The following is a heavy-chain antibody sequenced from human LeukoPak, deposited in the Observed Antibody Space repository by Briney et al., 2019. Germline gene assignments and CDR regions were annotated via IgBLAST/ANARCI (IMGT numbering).Heavy chain of an antibody. CDR3: ARGGSSWYAYYYYYTDV. CDR2: IRSKAYGGTT. V-gene: IGHV3-49*03. CDR1: GFTFGDYA. J-gene: IGHJ6*03. Sequence: GGSLRLSCTASGFTFGDYAMSWFRQAPGKGLEWVGFIRSKAYGGTTEYAASVKGRFTISRDDSKSIAYLQMNSLRAEDTAVYYCARGGSSWYAYYYYYTDVWGKGTTVTVSS. D-gene: IGHD6-13*01.